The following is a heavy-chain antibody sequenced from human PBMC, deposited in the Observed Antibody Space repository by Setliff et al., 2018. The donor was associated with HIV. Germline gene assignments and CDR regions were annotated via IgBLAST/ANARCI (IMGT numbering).Heavy chain of an antibody. D-gene: IGHD3-16*02. Sequence: PSETLSLTCSVSGDSIGAYHWSWIRQPPGRGLEWIGYIHSSGTTHYNPSLSSRVTISFDASKNEISLKVTSVTAADTAVYYCARHNVITYGGLIYDYLYYGLDVWGRGTPVTVSS. CDR3: ARHNVITYGGLIYDYLYYGLDV. CDR1: GDSIGAYH. J-gene: IGHJ6*02. CDR2: IHSSGTT. V-gene: IGHV4-59*01.